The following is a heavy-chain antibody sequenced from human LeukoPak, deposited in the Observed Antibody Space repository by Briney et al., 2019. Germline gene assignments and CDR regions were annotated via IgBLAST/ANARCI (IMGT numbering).Heavy chain of an antibody. CDR3: AKDKSIWFAGGWFDP. J-gene: IGHJ5*02. CDR2: ISSSSIITI. Sequence: GGSLRLSCAASGFTFSSYSMNWVRQAPGKGLEWVSYISSSSIITIYYADSVKGRFTISRDNAKNSLYLQMNSLRAEDTAVYYCAKDKSIWFAGGWFDPWGQGTLVTVSS. D-gene: IGHD3-10*01. CDR1: GFTFSSYS. V-gene: IGHV3-48*01.